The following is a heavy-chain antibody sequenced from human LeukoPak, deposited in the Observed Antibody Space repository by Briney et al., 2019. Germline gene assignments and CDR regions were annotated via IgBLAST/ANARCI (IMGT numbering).Heavy chain of an antibody. CDR1: GGSIRSGGYY. D-gene: IGHD3-22*01. Sequence: SETLSLTCTVSGGSIRSGGYYWSWIRQHPGKGLEWIGYIYYSGSIYYNPSLKSRVTISVDTSKNQFSLKLSSVTAADTAVYYCARGVSAYYYDSSGYNDAFDIWGQGTMVTVSS. CDR2: IYYSGSI. J-gene: IGHJ3*02. V-gene: IGHV4-31*03. CDR3: ARGVSAYYYDSSGYNDAFDI.